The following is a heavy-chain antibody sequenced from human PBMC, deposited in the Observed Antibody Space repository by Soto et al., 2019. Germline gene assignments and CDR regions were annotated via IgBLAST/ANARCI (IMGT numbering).Heavy chain of an antibody. Sequence: PSETLSLTCTVSGGSISSYYWSWIRQPPGKGLEWIGYIYYSGSTNYSPSLQSRVTISVDTSKNQFSLKLSSVTAADTAVYYCARVPSYGSGSYYHEGYSGQGTLVTVSS. CDR3: ARVPSYGSGSYYHEGY. CDR2: IYYSGST. V-gene: IGHV4-59*01. CDR1: GGSISSYY. J-gene: IGHJ4*02. D-gene: IGHD3-10*01.